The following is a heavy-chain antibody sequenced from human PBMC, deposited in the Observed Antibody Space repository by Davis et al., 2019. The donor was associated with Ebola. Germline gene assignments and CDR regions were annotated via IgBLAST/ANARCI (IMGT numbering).Heavy chain of an antibody. CDR1: GFTFTNYA. D-gene: IGHD3-9*01. V-gene: IGHV3-48*04. J-gene: IGHJ4*02. Sequence: GGSLRLSCEASGFTFTNYAMNWVRQAPGKGLEWVSYISGSATSTFYADSVKGRFTISRDNARDSLYLQMDSLRVEDTAIYYCARDAFSLSRYDTEDHWGQGTLVTVSS. CDR2: ISGSATST. CDR3: ARDAFSLSRYDTEDH.